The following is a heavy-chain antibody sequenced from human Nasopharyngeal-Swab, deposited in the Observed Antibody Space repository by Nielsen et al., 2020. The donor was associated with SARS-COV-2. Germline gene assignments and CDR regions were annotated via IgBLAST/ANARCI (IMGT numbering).Heavy chain of an antibody. J-gene: IGHJ4*02. Sequence: GGSLRLSCAASGFRFSDHAMHWVRQAPGKGLEWVAVIWYDGSNKYYADSVKGRFTISRDNSKNTLYLQMNSLRAEDTAVYYCARGGGDSSGWHFDYWGQGTLVTVSS. V-gene: IGHV3-33*01. D-gene: IGHD6-19*01. CDR3: ARGGGDSSGWHFDY. CDR1: GFRFSDHA. CDR2: IWYDGSNK.